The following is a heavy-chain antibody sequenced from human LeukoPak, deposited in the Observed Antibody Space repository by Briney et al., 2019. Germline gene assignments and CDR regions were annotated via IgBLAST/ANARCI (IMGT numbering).Heavy chain of an antibody. CDR1: GFTFSSYS. V-gene: IGHV3-48*04. CDR2: ISSSSSTI. D-gene: IGHD3-22*01. Sequence: GGSLRLSCAASGFTFSSYSMNWVRQAPGKGLEWVSYISSSSSTIYYADSVKGRFTISRDNAKNSLYLQMNRLRAEDTAVYFCAKRGVVIRVILVGFHKEAYYFDSWGQGALVTVSS. J-gene: IGHJ4*02. CDR3: AKRGVVIRVILVGFHKEAYYFDS.